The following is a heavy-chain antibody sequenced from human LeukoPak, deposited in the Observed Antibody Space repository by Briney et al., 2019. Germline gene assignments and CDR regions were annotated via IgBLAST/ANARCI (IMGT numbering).Heavy chain of an antibody. CDR3: AKDGPRYFLTGFYPDY. J-gene: IGHJ4*02. V-gene: IGHV3-30*02. D-gene: IGHD3/OR15-3a*01. CDR2: IQYDGSNK. CDR1: GFTFSNYG. Sequence: GGSLRLSCAASGFTFSNYGMHWVRQAPGKGLEWVAFIQYDGSNKHYADFVKGRFTISRDNSKNMLYLQVNSLRAEDTAVYYCAKDGPRYFLTGFYPDYWGQGTLVTVSS.